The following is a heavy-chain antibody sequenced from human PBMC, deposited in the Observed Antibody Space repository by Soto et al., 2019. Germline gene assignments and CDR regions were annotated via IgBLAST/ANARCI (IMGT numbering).Heavy chain of an antibody. J-gene: IGHJ4*02. D-gene: IGHD5-18*01. CDR3: AKGLSVIQEWIIDGH. CDR1: GFTLSSYG. Sequence: QVQLVESGGGVVQPGRSLRLSCAVSGFTLSSYGIHWVRQAPGKGLEWVAFMSYDGNKKYYADSVKGRFTISRDNSKNTLYLQMDSLRADDTAMHYCAKGLSVIQEWIIDGHWGQGTQVTVSS. CDR2: MSYDGNKK. V-gene: IGHV3-30*18.